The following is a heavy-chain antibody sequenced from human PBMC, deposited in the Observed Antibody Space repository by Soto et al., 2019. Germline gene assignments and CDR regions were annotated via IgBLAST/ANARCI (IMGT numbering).Heavy chain of an antibody. D-gene: IGHD5-18*01. V-gene: IGHV1-69*01. CDR1: GGTFSSYA. Sequence: QVQLVQSGAEVKKPGSSVKVSCKASGGTFSSYAISWVRQAPGQGLEWMGGIIPIFGTANYAQKSQGRVTITADESTSTAYMELSSLRSEDTAVYYCARAGYSYGQYYFDYWGQGTLVTVSS. J-gene: IGHJ4*02. CDR2: IIPIFGTA. CDR3: ARAGYSYGQYYFDY.